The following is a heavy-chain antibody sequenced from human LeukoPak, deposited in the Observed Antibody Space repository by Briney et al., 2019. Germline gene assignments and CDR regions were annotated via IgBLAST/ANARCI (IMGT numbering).Heavy chain of an antibody. D-gene: IGHD5-12*01. CDR2: INQDGSEK. J-gene: IGHJ4*02. CDR1: GFTLRNHT. Sequence: GGSLRLSCATSGFTLRNHTMSRVRQAPGKGLEWVANINQDGSEKYYVDSVKGRFTISRDNPKNSLYLQMNSLKAEDTAVYFCVREYIGVIDYWGEGTLVTVSS. CDR3: VREYIGVIDY. V-gene: IGHV3-7*04.